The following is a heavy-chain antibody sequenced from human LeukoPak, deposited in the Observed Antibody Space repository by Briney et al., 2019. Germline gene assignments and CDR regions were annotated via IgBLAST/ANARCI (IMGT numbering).Heavy chain of an antibody. Sequence: GGSLRLSCAASGFTFINYAMNWVRQAPGEGLEWVSALSFSGLTTYYADSVRGRFTISRDNSKSTLYLQMNSLRAEDTALYYCARPTSGWYAGGFDYWGQGILVTVSS. CDR3: ARPTSGWYAGGFDY. J-gene: IGHJ4*02. D-gene: IGHD6-19*01. V-gene: IGHV3-23*01. CDR2: LSFSGLTT. CDR1: GFTFINYA.